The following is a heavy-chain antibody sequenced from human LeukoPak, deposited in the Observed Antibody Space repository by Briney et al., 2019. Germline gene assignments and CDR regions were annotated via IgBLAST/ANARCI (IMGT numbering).Heavy chain of an antibody. CDR1: GFTFSSYG. CDR3: AKDRSLYSSGWYGMDV. Sequence: GRSLRLSCAASGFTFSSYGMHWVRQAPGKGLEWVAVISYDGSNKFYADSVKGRFTISRDNSKNTLYLQVNSLRAEDTTVYCCAKDRSLYSSGWYGMDVWGQGTTVTVSS. D-gene: IGHD6-19*01. CDR2: ISYDGSNK. V-gene: IGHV3-30*18. J-gene: IGHJ6*02.